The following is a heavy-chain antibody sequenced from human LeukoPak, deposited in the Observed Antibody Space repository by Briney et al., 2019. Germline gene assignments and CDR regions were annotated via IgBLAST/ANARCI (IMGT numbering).Heavy chain of an antibody. J-gene: IGHJ1*01. CDR3: ARDRGSGRGYFQH. CDR1: GYTFTGYY. CDR2: INPNSGGT. V-gene: IGHV1-2*02. D-gene: IGHD3-10*01. Sequence: ASVKVSCKASGYTFTGYYMHWVRQAPGQGLEWMGWINPNSGGTNYAQKFQGRVTMTRDTSISTAYMELSRLRSDDTAMYYCARDRGSGRGYFQHWGQGTLVTVSS.